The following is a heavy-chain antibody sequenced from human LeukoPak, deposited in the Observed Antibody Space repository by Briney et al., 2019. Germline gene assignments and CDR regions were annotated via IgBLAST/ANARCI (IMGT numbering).Heavy chain of an antibody. CDR1: GGSFSGYY. CDR3: ASLDSNTRGFDY. V-gene: IGHV4-34*01. J-gene: IGHJ4*02. Sequence: SETLSLTCAVYGGSFSGYYWSWIRQPPGKGLEWIGEINHSGSTNYNPSLKSRVTISVDTSKNQFSLKLSSVTAADTAVYYCASLDSNTRGFDYWGQGTLVTVSS. CDR2: INHSGST. D-gene: IGHD2/OR15-2a*01.